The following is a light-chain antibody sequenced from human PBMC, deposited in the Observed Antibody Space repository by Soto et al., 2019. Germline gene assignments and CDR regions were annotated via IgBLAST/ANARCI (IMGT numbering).Light chain of an antibody. CDR1: SSDVGGYNY. CDR2: EVS. V-gene: IGLV2-8*01. J-gene: IGLJ2*01. Sequence: QSALTQPPSASGSPGQSVTISCTGTSSDVGGYNYVSWYQQHPGKAPKLMIYEVSKRPSGVPDRFSGSKSGNTASLTVSGLQAEDEDDYYCSSYAGSNKKVFGGGTKLTVL. CDR3: SSYAGSNKKV.